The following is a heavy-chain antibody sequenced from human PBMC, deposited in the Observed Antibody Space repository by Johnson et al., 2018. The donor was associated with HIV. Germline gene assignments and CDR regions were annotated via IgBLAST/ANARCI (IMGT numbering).Heavy chain of an antibody. D-gene: IGHD3-22*01. CDR2: TQYDGSNK. Sequence: QVQLVESGGGVVQPGRSLRLSCAASGFTFSSYGIHWVRQAPGKGLEWVAFTQYDGSNKYSADSVKGRFTISRDNSKKTVYLQMNSWRAEDTAVYYCAKETRDSRSALDIWGQGTMVTVSS. J-gene: IGHJ3*02. CDR3: AKETRDSRSALDI. CDR1: GFTFSSYG. V-gene: IGHV3-30*02.